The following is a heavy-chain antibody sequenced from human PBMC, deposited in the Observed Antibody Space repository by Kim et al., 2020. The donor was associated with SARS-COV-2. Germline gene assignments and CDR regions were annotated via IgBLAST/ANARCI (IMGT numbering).Heavy chain of an antibody. CDR1: GYTFTSYA. D-gene: IGHD6-13*01. Sequence: ASVKVSCKASGYTFTSYAMNWVRQAPGQGLEWMGWINTNTGNPTYAQGSTGRFVFSLDTSVSTAYLQISSLKAEDTAVYYCARVGSSSWYVDYYYGMDVWGQGTTVTVSS. V-gene: IGHV7-4-1*02. J-gene: IGHJ6*02. CDR2: INTNTGNP. CDR3: ARVGSSSWYVDYYYGMDV.